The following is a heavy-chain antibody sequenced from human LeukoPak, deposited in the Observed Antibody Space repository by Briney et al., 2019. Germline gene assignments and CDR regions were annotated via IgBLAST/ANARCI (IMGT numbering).Heavy chain of an antibody. J-gene: IGHJ3*02. D-gene: IGHD2-8*01. V-gene: IGHV3-15*01. Sequence: GGSLRLSCAASGFTFSSYAMHWVRQAPGKGLEWVGRIKTKTDGGTTDYGAPVKGRFTISRDDSKNTLYLQMNSLKNEDTAVYYCTSPIRGLKGAFDIWGQGTMVTVSS. CDR2: IKTKTDGGTT. CDR1: GFTFSSYA. CDR3: TSPIRGLKGAFDI.